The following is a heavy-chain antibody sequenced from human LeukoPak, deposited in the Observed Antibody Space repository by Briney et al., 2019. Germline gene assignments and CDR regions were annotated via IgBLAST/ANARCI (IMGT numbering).Heavy chain of an antibody. CDR2: INPNSGGT. Sequence: ASVKVSCKASGYTFIGYYIHWVRQAPGQGLEWMGWINPNSGGTNSAQKFQGRVTMTRDTSITTAYMELSSLTSDDTAVYYCARDSGERGSGSYLIAYWGQGTLVTVSS. V-gene: IGHV1-2*02. D-gene: IGHD3-10*01. CDR1: GYTFIGYY. J-gene: IGHJ4*02. CDR3: ARDSGERGSGSYLIAY.